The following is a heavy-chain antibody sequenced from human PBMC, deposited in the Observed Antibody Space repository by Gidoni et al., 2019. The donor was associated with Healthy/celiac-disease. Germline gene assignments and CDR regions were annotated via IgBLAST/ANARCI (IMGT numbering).Heavy chain of an antibody. D-gene: IGHD2-2*01. CDR1: GGSFSGYY. Sequence: QVQLQQWGAGLLKPSETLSLTCAVYGGSFSGYYWRWTRQPPGKGLEWIGEINHSGSTNYNPPLKSRVTISVDTSKNQFSLKLSSVTAADTAVYYCARARVVRYCSSTSCSHYYYYMDVWGKGTTVTVSS. J-gene: IGHJ6*03. V-gene: IGHV4-34*01. CDR3: ARARVVRYCSSTSCSHYYYYMDV. CDR2: INHSGST.